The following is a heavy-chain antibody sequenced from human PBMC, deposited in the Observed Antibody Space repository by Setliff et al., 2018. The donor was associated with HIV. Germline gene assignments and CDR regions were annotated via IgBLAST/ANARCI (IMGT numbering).Heavy chain of an antibody. CDR2: INPTGGST. CDR3: ARDPYYVWGSPSNWFDP. CDR1: GYTFTSYY. Sequence: GASVKVSCKASGYTFTSYYMHWVRQAPGQGLEWMGIINPTGGSTTYAQKFQGRVTMTRDTSTSTVYMELSSLRSEDTAVYYCARDPYYVWGSPSNWFDPWGQGTLVTVSS. D-gene: IGHD3-16*01. V-gene: IGHV1-46*03. J-gene: IGHJ5*02.